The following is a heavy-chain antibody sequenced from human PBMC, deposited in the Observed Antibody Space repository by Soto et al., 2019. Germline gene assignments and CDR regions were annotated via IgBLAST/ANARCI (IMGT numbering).Heavy chain of an antibody. CDR1: GFTFSSYA. D-gene: IGHD1-26*01. CDR3: AKVIEWEPPFAYYGMNV. J-gene: IGHJ6*02. V-gene: IGHV3-23*01. CDR2: ISGSGGST. Sequence: GGSLRLSCAASGFTFSSYAMSWVRQAPGKGLEWVSAISGSGGSTYYADSVKGRFTISRDNSKNTLYLQMNSLRAEDTAVYYWAKVIEWEPPFAYYGMNVGAQGTTFPVSS.